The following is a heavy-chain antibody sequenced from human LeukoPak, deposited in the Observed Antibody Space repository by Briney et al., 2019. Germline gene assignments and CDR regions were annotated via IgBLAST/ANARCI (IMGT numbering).Heavy chain of an antibody. CDR2: IIPIFGTA. CDR3: ARRVLRFLEDDAFDI. V-gene: IGHV1-69*05. CDR1: GGTFSSYA. D-gene: IGHD3-3*01. J-gene: IGHJ3*02. Sequence: SVKVSCKASGGTFSSYAISWVRQAPGQGLEWMGRIIPIFGTANYAQKFQGRVTITTDESTSTAYMELSSLRSEDTAVYYCARRVLRFLEDDAFDIWGQGTMVTVSS.